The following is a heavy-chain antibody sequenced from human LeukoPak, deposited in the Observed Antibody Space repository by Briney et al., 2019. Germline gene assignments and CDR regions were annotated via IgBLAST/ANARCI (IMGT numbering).Heavy chain of an antibody. CDR2: ISYDGSNK. J-gene: IGHJ4*02. Sequence: PGGSLRLSSAASGFTFSSYGMHWVRQAPGKGLEWVAVISYDGSNKYYADSVKGRFTISRDNSKNTLYLQMNSLRAEDTAVYYCAKDQISEAVAGTVLHDYWGQGTLVTVSS. V-gene: IGHV3-30*18. D-gene: IGHD6-19*01. CDR1: GFTFSSYG. CDR3: AKDQISEAVAGTVLHDY.